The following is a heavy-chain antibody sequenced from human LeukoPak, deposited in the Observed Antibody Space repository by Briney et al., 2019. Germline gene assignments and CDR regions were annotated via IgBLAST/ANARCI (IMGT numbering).Heavy chain of an antibody. Sequence: ASVKVSYKASGYTFTEYYMHWVRQAPGQGLEWMGWINPNSGGANYAENFQGRVTMTRDTSISTAYMELSSLRYDATALYYCSRGQSLNDYWGQGTLVTVSS. CDR3: SRGQSLNDY. CDR1: GYTFTEYY. CDR2: INPNSGGA. V-gene: IGHV1-2*02. J-gene: IGHJ4*02.